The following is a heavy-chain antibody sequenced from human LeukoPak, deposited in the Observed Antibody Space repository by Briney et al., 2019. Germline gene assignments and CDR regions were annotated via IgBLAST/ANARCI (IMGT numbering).Heavy chain of an antibody. Sequence: SETLSLTCTVSGGSISSYYWGWIRQPPGKGLQWIGYIYTGGSAYYNPSLYRRVAVSVDTSKNQFSLRLTSVTAADTAMYYCARLQPRTHYYFGSASYAFDLWGQGTLVTVSS. CDR3: ARLQPRTHYYFGSASYAFDL. CDR2: IYTGGSA. D-gene: IGHD3-3*01. V-gene: IGHV4-4*08. J-gene: IGHJ5*02. CDR1: GGSISSYY.